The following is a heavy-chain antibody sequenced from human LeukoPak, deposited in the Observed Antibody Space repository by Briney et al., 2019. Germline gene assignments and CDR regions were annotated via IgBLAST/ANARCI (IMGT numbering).Heavy chain of an antibody. CDR1: GFTVTSNY. J-gene: IGHJ3*02. CDR2: IYSGGST. V-gene: IGHV3-66*01. CDR3: ARDGYYYNNSGYYAFDI. D-gene: IGHD3-22*01. Sequence: PGGSLRLSCAASGFTVTSNYVSWVRQAPGKGLEWVSVIYSGGSTYYADSVKGRFTISRDNAKNTLYLQMNSLRAEDTAVYYCARDGYYYNNSGYYAFDIWGQGTMVTVSS.